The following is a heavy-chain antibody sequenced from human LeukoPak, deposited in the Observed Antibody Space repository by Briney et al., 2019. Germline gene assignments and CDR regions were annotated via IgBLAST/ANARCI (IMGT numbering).Heavy chain of an antibody. CDR2: IIPILGIA. CDR3: ARDLLAYYYDSSGYYYAPPNNWFDP. Sequence: SVKVSCKASGGTFSSYAISWVRQAPGQGLEWMGRIIPILGIANYAQKFQGRVTITADKSTSTAYMELSSLRSDDTAVYYCARDLLAYYYDSSGYYYAPPNNWFDPWGQGTLVTVSS. J-gene: IGHJ5*02. CDR1: GGTFSSYA. V-gene: IGHV1-69*04. D-gene: IGHD3-22*01.